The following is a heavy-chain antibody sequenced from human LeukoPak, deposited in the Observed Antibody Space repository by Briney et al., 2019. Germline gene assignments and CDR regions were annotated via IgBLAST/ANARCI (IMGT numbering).Heavy chain of an antibody. J-gene: IGHJ3*02. Sequence: ASVKVSCKASGYTFTGYYMHWVRQAPGQGLEWMGWINPNSGGTNYAQKFQGRVTMTRDTSISTPYMELSRLRSDDTAVYYCARVTVGASSEAAFDIWGQGTMVTVSS. CDR1: GYTFTGYY. CDR2: INPNSGGT. D-gene: IGHD1-26*01. V-gene: IGHV1-2*02. CDR3: ARVTVGASSEAAFDI.